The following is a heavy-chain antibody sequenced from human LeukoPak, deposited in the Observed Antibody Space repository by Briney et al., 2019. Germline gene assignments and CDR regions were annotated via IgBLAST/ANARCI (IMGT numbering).Heavy chain of an antibody. J-gene: IGHJ2*01. D-gene: IGHD6-19*01. CDR3: ARVGYSSGLRYFDL. CDR1: GFTFSSYA. CDR2: ISSNGGST. Sequence: GGSLRLSCAASGFTFSSYAMHWVRQAPGKGLEYVSAISSNGGSTYYANSVKGRFTISRDNSKNTLYLQMGSLRAEDMAVYYCARVGYSSGLRYFDLWGRGTLVTVSS. V-gene: IGHV3-64*01.